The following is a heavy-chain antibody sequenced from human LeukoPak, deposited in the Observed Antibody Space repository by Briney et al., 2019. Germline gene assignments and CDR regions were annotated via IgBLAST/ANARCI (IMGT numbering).Heavy chain of an antibody. J-gene: IGHJ5*02. CDR3: SGYCGGDCYP. Sequence: GGSLRLSCAASGFTFSSYAMHWVRQAPGKGLEYLSSISSYGGSTYYADSVKGRFTISRDNSKDTLYLQMNSLRAEDTAVYYCSGYCGGDCYPWGQGTLVTVSS. CDR1: GFTFSSYA. V-gene: IGHV3-64*04. D-gene: IGHD2-21*02. CDR2: ISSYGGST.